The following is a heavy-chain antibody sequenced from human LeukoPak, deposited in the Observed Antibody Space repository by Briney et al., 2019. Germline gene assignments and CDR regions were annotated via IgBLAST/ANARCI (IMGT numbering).Heavy chain of an antibody. V-gene: IGHV3-21*01. J-gene: IGHJ6*04. CDR2: ISSSSSYM. Sequence: PGGSLRLSCAASGFTFSTYSMNWVHRAPGKGLEWVSSISSSSSYMYYTDSVKGRFTISRDNAKNSLYLQMNSLRAEDTAVYYCASDEMDVWGKGTTVIVSS. CDR3: ASDEMDV. CDR1: GFTFSTYS.